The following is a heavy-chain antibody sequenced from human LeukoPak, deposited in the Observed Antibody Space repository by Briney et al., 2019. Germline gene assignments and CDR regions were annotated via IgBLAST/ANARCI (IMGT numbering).Heavy chain of an antibody. CDR3: ASPGMVRGVSY. CDR1: GFTFSSYE. Sequence: SGESLRLSCAAAGFTFSSYEMNWVRQAPGKGLEWVSYISSSGSTIYYADSVKGRFTISRDNAENSLYLQMNSLRAEDTAVYYCASPGMVRGVSYWDQGTLVTVSS. CDR2: ISSSGSTI. J-gene: IGHJ4*02. D-gene: IGHD3-10*01. V-gene: IGHV3-48*03.